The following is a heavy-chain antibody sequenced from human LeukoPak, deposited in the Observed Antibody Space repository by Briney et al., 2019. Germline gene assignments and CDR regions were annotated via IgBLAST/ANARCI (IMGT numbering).Heavy chain of an antibody. CDR1: GFTFSSYA. J-gene: IGHJ3*02. Sequence: PGGSLRLSCAASGFTFSSYAMSWVRQAPGKGLEWVSAISGSGGSTYYADSVKGRFTISRDNSKNTLYLQMNSLRAEDTAVYYCAKGPTGIAVAGIVAFDIWGQGTMVTVSS. V-gene: IGHV3-23*01. D-gene: IGHD6-19*01. CDR3: AKGPTGIAVAGIVAFDI. CDR2: ISGSGGST.